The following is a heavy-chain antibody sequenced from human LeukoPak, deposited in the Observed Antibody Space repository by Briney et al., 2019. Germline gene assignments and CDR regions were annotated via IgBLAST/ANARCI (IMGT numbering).Heavy chain of an antibody. CDR2: INHSGST. CDR3: ARAGGVKTAALDLDY. D-gene: IGHD6-25*01. Sequence: NPSETLSLTCAVYGGSFSGYYWSWIRQPPGKGLEWIGEINHSGSTNYNPSLKSRVTISVDTSKNQFSLKLSSVTAADTAVYYCARAGGVKTAALDLDYWGQGTLVTVSS. J-gene: IGHJ4*02. V-gene: IGHV4-34*01. CDR1: GGSFSGYY.